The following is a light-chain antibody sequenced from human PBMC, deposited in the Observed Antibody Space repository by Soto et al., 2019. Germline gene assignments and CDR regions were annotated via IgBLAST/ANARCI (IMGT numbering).Light chain of an antibody. J-gene: IGKJ5*01. CDR3: QQRSNWPQIT. CDR1: QSILYSSNNKNY. Sequence: DIVMTQSPDSLAVSLGERATINCKSSQSILYSSNNKNYLVWYQQKPGQPPKVLIYWASTRESGVPDRFSGSGSGTDFTLTISSLEPEDFAVYYCQQRSNWPQITFGQGTRLEIK. V-gene: IGKV4-1*01. CDR2: WAS.